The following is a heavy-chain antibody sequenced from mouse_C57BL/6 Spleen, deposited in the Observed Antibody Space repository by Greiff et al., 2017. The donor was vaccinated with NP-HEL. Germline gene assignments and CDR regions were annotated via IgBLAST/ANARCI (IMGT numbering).Heavy chain of an antibody. Sequence: QVQLQQSGAELAKPGASVKLSCKASGYTFTSYWMHWVKQRPGQGLEWIGYINPSSGYTKYNQKFKDKATLTADKSSRTAYMQLSSLTYEDSAVYYCASPDYWGQGTTLTVSS. CDR1: GYTFTSYW. CDR3: ASPDY. CDR2: INPSSGYT. V-gene: IGHV1-7*01. J-gene: IGHJ2*01.